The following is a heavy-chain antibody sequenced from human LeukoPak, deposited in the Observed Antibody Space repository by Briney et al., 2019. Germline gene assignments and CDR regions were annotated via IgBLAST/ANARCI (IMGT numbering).Heavy chain of an antibody. V-gene: IGHV5-51*01. CDR1: GYSFTSYW. D-gene: IGHD6-19*01. Sequence: PGESLKISCKGSGYSFTSYWIGRVRQMPGKSLEWMGIIYPGDSDTRYSQSFQGQVTISADKSISTAYLQWSSLKASDTAMYYCARRYRSGWSGLDYWGQGTLVTVSS. J-gene: IGHJ4*02. CDR3: ARRYRSGWSGLDY. CDR2: IYPGDSDT.